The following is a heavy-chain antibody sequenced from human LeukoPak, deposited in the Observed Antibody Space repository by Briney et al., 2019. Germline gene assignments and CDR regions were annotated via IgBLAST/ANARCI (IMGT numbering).Heavy chain of an antibody. CDR1: AYTFTSYG. Sequence: SVKVSCKASAYTFTSYGISWVRQAPGQGLEWMGRIIPIFGTANYAQKFQGRVTITTDESTSTAYMELSSLRSEDTAVYYCARDRVVMVVAVPEPMAFDIWGQGTMVTVSS. CDR3: ARDRVVMVVAVPEPMAFDI. CDR2: IIPIFGTA. V-gene: IGHV1-69*05. D-gene: IGHD2-15*01. J-gene: IGHJ3*02.